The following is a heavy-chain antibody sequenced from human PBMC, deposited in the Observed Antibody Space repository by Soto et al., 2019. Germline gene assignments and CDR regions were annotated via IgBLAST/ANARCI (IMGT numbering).Heavy chain of an antibody. CDR2: ISHDGSNK. V-gene: IGHV3-30*18. CDR1: GFPFSRSE. CDR3: AKDADFDTRNLPH. J-gene: IGHJ4*02. Sequence: SLRLSCAASGFPFSRSEIHWVRQVPGRGLEWVALISHDGSNKYYVDSVKGRFIISRDNSKNTVYLQMNSLRTEDTALYYCAKDADFDTRNLPHWGQGTLVTVSS. D-gene: IGHD3-22*01.